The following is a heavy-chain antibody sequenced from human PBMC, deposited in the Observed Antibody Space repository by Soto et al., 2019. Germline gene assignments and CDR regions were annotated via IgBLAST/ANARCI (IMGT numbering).Heavy chain of an antibody. CDR1: GGSFSGYY. Sequence: SETLSLTCAVYGGSFSGYYWSWIRRPPGKGLEWIGEINHSGSINYNPSLKSRVTISVDTSKNQFSLKLSSVTAADTAVYYCARRRGQLLLRRYYFDYWGQGTLVTVSS. V-gene: IGHV4-34*01. D-gene: IGHD2-2*01. CDR3: ARRRGQLLLRRYYFDY. J-gene: IGHJ4*02. CDR2: INHSGSI.